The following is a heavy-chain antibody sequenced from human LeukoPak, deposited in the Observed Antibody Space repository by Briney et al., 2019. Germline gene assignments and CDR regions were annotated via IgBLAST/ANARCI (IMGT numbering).Heavy chain of an antibody. D-gene: IGHD3-9*01. Sequence: SETLSLTCAVYGGSFSGYYWSWIRQPPGKGLEWIGYIYYSGSTNYNPSLESRVTMSVDTSKNQFSLKLASVTAADTAVYYCAREGYYDILTGYYHNWFDPWGQGTLVTVSS. CDR1: GGSFSGYY. CDR3: AREGYYDILTGYYHNWFDP. J-gene: IGHJ5*02. V-gene: IGHV4-59*01. CDR2: IYYSGST.